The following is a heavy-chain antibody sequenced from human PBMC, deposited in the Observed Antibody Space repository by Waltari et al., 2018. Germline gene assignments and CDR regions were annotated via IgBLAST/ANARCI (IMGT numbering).Heavy chain of an antibody. CDR2: ISSSGSTI. V-gene: IGHV3-48*03. J-gene: IGHJ4*02. D-gene: IGHD3-16*02. CDR1: GFPFSSNE. CDR3: ARRELRLGELSLGY. Sequence: EVQLVESGGGLVQPGGSLRLSCAASGFPFSSNEMTWFRQAPGKGLEWVSYISSSGSTIYYADSVKGLFTISRDNAKNSLYLQMNSLRAEDTAVYYCARRELRLGELSLGYWGQGTLVTVSS.